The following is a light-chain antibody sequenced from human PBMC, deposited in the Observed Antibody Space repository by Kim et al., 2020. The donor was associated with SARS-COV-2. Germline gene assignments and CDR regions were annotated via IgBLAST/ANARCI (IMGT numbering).Light chain of an antibody. CDR1: SSDVGGYNY. CDR3: CSYAGIYTWV. J-gene: IGLJ3*02. CDR2: TVT. Sequence: GQAVTISCSGTSSDVGGYNYVSWHQQHPGKAPQLIIYTVTKRPSGVPDRFSGSKSGNTASLTISGLQTEDEADYYCCSYAGIYTWVFGGGTQLTVL. V-gene: IGLV2-11*01.